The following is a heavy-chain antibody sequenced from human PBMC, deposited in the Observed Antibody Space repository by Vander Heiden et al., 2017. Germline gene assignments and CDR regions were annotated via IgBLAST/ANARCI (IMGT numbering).Heavy chain of an antibody. J-gene: IGHJ1*01. Sequence: EVQLVESGGGLVQPGGSLRLSCVGSGFTFSDPYMDWDRQAPGKGLEWVGRIRNKAASHTTAYAASVEGRFAISRDDSKNSLYLQLNSLKTEDTAMYYCATSPSSGYNWSQGTQVTVSS. CDR1: GFTFSDPY. D-gene: IGHD3-22*01. V-gene: IGHV3-72*01. CDR2: IRNKAASHTT. CDR3: ATSPSSGYN.